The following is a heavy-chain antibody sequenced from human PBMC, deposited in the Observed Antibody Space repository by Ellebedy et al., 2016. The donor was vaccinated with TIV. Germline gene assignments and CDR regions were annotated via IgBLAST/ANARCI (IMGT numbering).Heavy chain of an antibody. D-gene: IGHD3-10*01. CDR3: ASPPWFGESYNWFDP. CDR1: GGTFSSYA. Sequence: AASVKVSCKASGGTFSSYANSCVGQPPGHGLQWMGGIIPILGIANYAQKFQGRVTITADKSTSTAYMELSSLRSEDTAVYYCASPPWFGESYNWFDPWGQGTLVTVSS. CDR2: IIPILGIA. J-gene: IGHJ5*02. V-gene: IGHV1-69*10.